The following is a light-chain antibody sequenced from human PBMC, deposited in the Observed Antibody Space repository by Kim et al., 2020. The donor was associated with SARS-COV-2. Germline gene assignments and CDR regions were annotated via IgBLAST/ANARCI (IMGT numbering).Light chain of an antibody. CDR3: QSYDSSLTCSRV. V-gene: IGLV1-40*01. CDR2: GTT. Sequence: LTIACTESSSTIGAGYNLHSNQRLPGPPPTLLIYGTTNRPSGAPARFSGSKSGISASLAITGLQTEDEGTYFCQSYDSSLTCSRVFGGGTQLTVL. CDR1: SSTIGAGYN. J-gene: IGLJ3*02.